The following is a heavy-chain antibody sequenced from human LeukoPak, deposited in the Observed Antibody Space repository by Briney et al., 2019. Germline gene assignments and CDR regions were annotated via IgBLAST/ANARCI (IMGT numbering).Heavy chain of an antibody. D-gene: IGHD3-22*01. J-gene: IGHJ6*02. V-gene: IGHV1-2*02. CDR3: ARGFRGPSWENIVVVPEYYYYGMDV. Sequence: ASVKVSCKASGYTFTGYYMHWVRQAPGQGLEWMGWINPNSGGTNYAQKFQGRVTMTRDTSISTAYMELSRLRSDNTAVYYCARGFRGPSWENIVVVPEYYYYGMDVWGQGTTVTVSS. CDR1: GYTFTGYY. CDR2: INPNSGGT.